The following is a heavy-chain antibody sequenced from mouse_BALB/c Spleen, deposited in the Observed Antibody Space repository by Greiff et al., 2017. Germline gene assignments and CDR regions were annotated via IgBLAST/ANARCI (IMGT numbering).Heavy chain of an antibody. CDR1: GFTFSSYT. D-gene: IGHD2-1*01. V-gene: IGHV5-12-2*01. CDR2: ISNGGGST. J-gene: IGHJ3*01. Sequence: EVKVVESGGGLVQPGGSLKLSCAASGFTFSSYTMSWVRQTPEKRLEWVAYISNGGGSTYYPDTVKGRFTISRDNAKNTLYLQMSSLKSEDTAMYYCARHEGGNYVAYWGQGTLVTVSA. CDR3: ARHEGGNYVAY.